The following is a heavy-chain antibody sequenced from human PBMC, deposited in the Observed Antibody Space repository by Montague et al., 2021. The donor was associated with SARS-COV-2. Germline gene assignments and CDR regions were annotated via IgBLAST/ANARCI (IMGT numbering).Heavy chain of an antibody. V-gene: IGHV4-61*02. CDR3: ARVPNWNYVPDY. D-gene: IGHD1-7*01. J-gene: IGHJ4*02. CDR1: GGSISSASFY. Sequence: TLSLTCTVSGGSISSASFYWTWIRQSAGKRLEWIGRIQASGITNYNPSLKSRVAMSVDTSKDQFSLSLNSVTAADTATYFCARVPNWNYVPDYWGQGTLVTVSS. CDR2: IQASGIT.